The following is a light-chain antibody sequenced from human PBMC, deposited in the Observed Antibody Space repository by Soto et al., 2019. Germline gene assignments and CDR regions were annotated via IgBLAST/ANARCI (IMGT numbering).Light chain of an antibody. V-gene: IGKV3-20*01. CDR3: QQYGSSPSIT. Sequence: VMTQSPLSLPVTLGQPASISCRASQSVSSSYLAWYQQKPGQAPRLLIYGASSRATGIPDRFSGSVSGTDFTLTISRLEPEDFAVYYCQQYGSSPSITFGQGTRLEIK. J-gene: IGKJ5*01. CDR2: GAS. CDR1: QSVSSSY.